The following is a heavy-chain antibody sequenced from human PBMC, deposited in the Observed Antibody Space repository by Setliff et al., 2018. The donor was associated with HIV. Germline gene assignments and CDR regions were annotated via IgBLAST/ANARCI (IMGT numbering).Heavy chain of an antibody. CDR1: GFTFTNYW. V-gene: IGHV3-74*03. J-gene: IGHJ4*02. CDR3: AREIAVPGSPSFDY. CDR2: INSDGSST. D-gene: IGHD6-19*01. Sequence: LRLSCAASGFTFTNYWMHWVRQTPGEGLMWVSHINSDGSSTKYADSVKGRFTISRDNAKNTVYLEMNSLRPEDTAVYYCAREIAVPGSPSFDYWGQGALVTVSS.